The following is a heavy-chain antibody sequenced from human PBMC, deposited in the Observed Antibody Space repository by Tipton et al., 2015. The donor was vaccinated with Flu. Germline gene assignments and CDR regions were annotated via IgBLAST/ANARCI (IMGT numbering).Heavy chain of an antibody. J-gene: IGHJ6*02. Sequence: LRLSCTVSVGSISSSSYYWGWIRQPPGKGLEWIGRIYYSGSTYYNPSLKSRVTISVDTSKNQFSLKLSSVTAADTAVYYCARDRLLWFGDRYGMDVWGQGTTVTVSS. CDR2: IYYSGST. V-gene: IGHV4-39*07. CDR1: VGSISSSSYY. CDR3: ARDRLLWFGDRYGMDV. D-gene: IGHD3-10*01.